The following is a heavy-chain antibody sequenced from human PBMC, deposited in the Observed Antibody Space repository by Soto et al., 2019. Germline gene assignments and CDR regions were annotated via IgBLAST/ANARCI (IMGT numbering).Heavy chain of an antibody. D-gene: IGHD3-3*01. V-gene: IGHV3-23*01. J-gene: IGHJ5*02. CDR2: ISGSGGST. Sequence: GGSLRLSCAASGFTFSSYAMSWVRQAPGKGLEWVSAISGSGGSTYYADSVKGRFTISRDNSKNTLYLQMNSLRAEDTAVYYCANEFWSGYYSVAGKPWFDPWGQGTLVTVSS. CDR1: GFTFSSYA. CDR3: ANEFWSGYYSVAGKPWFDP.